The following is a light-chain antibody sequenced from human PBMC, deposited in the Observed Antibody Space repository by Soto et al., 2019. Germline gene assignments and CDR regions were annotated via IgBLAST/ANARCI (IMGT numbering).Light chain of an antibody. Sequence: QSVLNQPASVSGSPGQSITISCSGTSSDCGGYNYVTWYQQHPGKALKRMIYEASNRPSGVSNRFSGPKSGNTASLPISGLQAEDEADYYCSSYTSSSTLVFGTGTKVTV. CDR3: SSYTSSSTLV. V-gene: IGLV2-14*01. CDR2: EAS. J-gene: IGLJ1*01. CDR1: SSDCGGYNY.